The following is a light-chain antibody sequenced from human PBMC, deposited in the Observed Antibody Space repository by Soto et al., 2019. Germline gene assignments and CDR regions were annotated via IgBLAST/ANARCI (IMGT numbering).Light chain of an antibody. CDR3: QQRHMWPIT. CDR1: QGISTG. V-gene: IGKV1-12*01. Sequence: DIQMTQSPSSVSASVGDRVTITCRASQGISTGLAWYQRKPGKAPKLLIYAASSLQSGVPSRFSGSGSGTDFTLTISSLEPEDSAVYYCQQRHMWPITFGQGTRLEIK. CDR2: AAS. J-gene: IGKJ5*01.